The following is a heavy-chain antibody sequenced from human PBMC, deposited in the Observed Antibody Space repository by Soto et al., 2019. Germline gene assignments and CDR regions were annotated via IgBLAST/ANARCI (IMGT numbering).Heavy chain of an antibody. CDR2: IYHSGST. D-gene: IGHD3-3*01. CDR1: GGSISSSNW. CDR3: ARWWSGSPDWYFNV. Sequence: PSETLSLTCAVSGGSISSSNWWSWVRQPPGKGLEWIGEIYHSGSTNYNPSLKSRVTISVDTSKNQFSLKLSSVTAADTAVYYCARWWSGSPDWYFNVWGRGTLVTVSS. V-gene: IGHV4-4*02. J-gene: IGHJ2*01.